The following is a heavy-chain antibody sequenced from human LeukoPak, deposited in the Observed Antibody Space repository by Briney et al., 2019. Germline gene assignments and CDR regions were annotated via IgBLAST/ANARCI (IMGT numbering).Heavy chain of an antibody. V-gene: IGHV3-48*01. CDR2: ISSSSSTI. D-gene: IGHD1-26*01. CDR1: GFTLSSYS. J-gene: IGHJ6*02. Sequence: PGGSLRLSCAASGFTLSSYSMNWVRQAPEKGLEWVSYISSSSSTIYYADSVKGRFTISRDNAKNSLYLQMNSLRAEDTAVYYCAKDGSSYPYYYYYGMDVWGQGTTVTVSS. CDR3: AKDGSSYPYYYYYGMDV.